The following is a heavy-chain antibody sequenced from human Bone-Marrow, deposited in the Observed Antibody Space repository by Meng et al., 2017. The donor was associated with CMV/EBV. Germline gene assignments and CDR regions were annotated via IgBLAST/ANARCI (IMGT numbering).Heavy chain of an antibody. Sequence: GESLKISCTASGFTFGDYAMSWVRQASGKGLEWVGRIRSKANSYATAYAASVKGRFTISRDDSKNTAYLQMNSLKTEDTAVYYCTSRVVIIPDNWFDPWGQGTLVTVSS. J-gene: IGHJ5*02. V-gene: IGHV3-73*01. CDR1: GFTFGDYA. D-gene: IGHD3-3*01. CDR3: TSRVVIIPDNWFDP. CDR2: IRSKANSYAT.